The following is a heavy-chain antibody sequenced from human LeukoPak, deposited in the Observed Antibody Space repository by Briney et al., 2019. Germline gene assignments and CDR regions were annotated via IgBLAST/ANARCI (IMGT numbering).Heavy chain of an antibody. CDR1: RFTFGSSW. Sequence: GGSLRLSCAASRFTFGSSWMSWVRQAPGKGLEWVAHIKQDGSEKYYVDSVKGRFTISRDNAKNSLYLQMNSLRAEDTAVYYCARDKPVTMVRGVILTNYYYYMDVWGKGTTVTISS. CDR3: ARDKPVTMVRGVILTNYYYYMDV. V-gene: IGHV3-7*01. J-gene: IGHJ6*03. CDR2: IKQDGSEK. D-gene: IGHD3-10*01.